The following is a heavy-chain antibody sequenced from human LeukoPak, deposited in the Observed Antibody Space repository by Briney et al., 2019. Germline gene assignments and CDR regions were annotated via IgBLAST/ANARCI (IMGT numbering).Heavy chain of an antibody. V-gene: IGHV3-23*01. CDR2: ISGSGGST. CDR3: AKTRRDGYNFYYFDY. Sequence: GGSLRLSCAASGFTFSSYAMSWVRQAPGKGLEGVSAISGSGGSTYYADSVKGRFTISRDNSKNTLYLQMNSLRAEDTAVYYCAKTRRDGYNFYYFDYWGQGTLVTVSS. D-gene: IGHD5-24*01. CDR1: GFTFSSYA. J-gene: IGHJ4*02.